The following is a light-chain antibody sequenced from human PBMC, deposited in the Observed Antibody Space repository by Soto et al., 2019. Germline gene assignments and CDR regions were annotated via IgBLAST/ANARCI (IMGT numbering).Light chain of an antibody. CDR3: QQYGIYAQT. CDR2: GAF. CDR1: QSVYKNF. J-gene: IGKJ4*02. Sequence: EIVLTQSPGTLSLSPGERATLSCRASQSVYKNFLDWDQQKPGQAPRLLINGAFNRATGIPDRFSGSGSGTDIYLTIDRLEPEDFAVYFCQQYGIYAQTVGGGTKVAIK. V-gene: IGKV3-20*01.